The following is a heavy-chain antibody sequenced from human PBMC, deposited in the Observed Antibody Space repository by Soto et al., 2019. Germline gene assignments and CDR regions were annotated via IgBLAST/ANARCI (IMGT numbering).Heavy chain of an antibody. CDR2: IKSKTDGGTT. CDR1: GFTFSNAW. Sequence: GESLKISCAASGFTFSNAWMSWVRQAPGKGLEWVGRIKSKTDGGTTDYAAPVKGRFTISRDDSKNTLYLQMNSLKTEDTAVYYCTTAGRGDLLDYWGQGTLVTVSS. V-gene: IGHV3-15*01. J-gene: IGHJ4*02. CDR3: TTAGRGDLLDY. D-gene: IGHD4-17*01.